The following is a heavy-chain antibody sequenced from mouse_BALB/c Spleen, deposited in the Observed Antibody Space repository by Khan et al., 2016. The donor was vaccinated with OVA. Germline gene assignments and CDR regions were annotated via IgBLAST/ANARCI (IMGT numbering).Heavy chain of an antibody. CDR1: GFAFNSYD. CDR3: TRPSDYGNPWFTY. D-gene: IGHD2-1*01. Sequence: EVELVESGGGLVKPGGSLKLSCEVSGFAFNSYDMSWVRQTPEKRLEWVATISSTGTYTYYPDSVKGRFTISRDTARNTLYLQMSSLRSEDTALYYCTRPSDYGNPWFTYWGQGTLVTVSA. V-gene: IGHV5-9*02. CDR2: ISSTGTYT. J-gene: IGHJ3*01.